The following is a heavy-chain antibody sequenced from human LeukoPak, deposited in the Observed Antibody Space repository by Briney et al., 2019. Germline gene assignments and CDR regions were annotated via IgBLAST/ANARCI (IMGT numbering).Heavy chain of an antibody. CDR1: GFTFSSYG. Sequence: GGSLRLSCAASGFTFSSYGMHWVRQAPGKGLEWVAFIRYDGSNKYYADSVKGRFTISRDNSKNTLYLQMNSLRAEDTAVYYCAGPPMVRGVIVDPWGQGTLVTVSS. V-gene: IGHV3-30*02. CDR2: IRYDGSNK. CDR3: AGPPMVRGVIVDP. J-gene: IGHJ5*02. D-gene: IGHD3-10*01.